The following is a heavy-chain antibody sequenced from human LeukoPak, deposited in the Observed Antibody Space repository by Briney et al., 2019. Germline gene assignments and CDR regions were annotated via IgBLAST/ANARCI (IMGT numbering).Heavy chain of an antibody. Sequence: ASVKVSCKASGHTFTGYYMHWVRQAPGQGLEWMGWMNPNSGNTGYAQKFQGRVTITRNTSISTAYMELSSLRSEDTAVYYCARGRTFYFYWGQGTLVTVSS. D-gene: IGHD2/OR15-2a*01. J-gene: IGHJ4*02. CDR2: MNPNSGNT. CDR1: GHTFTGYY. CDR3: ARGRTFYFY. V-gene: IGHV1-8*03.